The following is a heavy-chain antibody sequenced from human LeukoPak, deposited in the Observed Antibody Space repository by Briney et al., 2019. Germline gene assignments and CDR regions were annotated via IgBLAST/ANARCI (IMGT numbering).Heavy chain of an antibody. CDR3: AKDRVSGDGYNSLDY. V-gene: IGHV3-23*01. D-gene: IGHD5-24*01. CDR2: ITGPADAT. CDR1: GFSFNSYA. J-gene: IGHJ4*02. Sequence: PGGSLRLSCAASGFSFNSYAMNWVRQVPGKGLEWVSDITGPADATTYADSVKGRFTISRDNSKNTVFLQMDSLRAEDTAVYYCAKDRVSGDGYNSLDYWGQGTLVTVSS.